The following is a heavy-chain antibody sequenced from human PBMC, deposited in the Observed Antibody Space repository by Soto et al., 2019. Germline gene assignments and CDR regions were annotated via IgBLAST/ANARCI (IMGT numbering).Heavy chain of an antibody. CDR2: IYHSGST. CDR1: GGSIISGYY. CDR3: ARGGGGYDFWSGYYGDVAYYGMDV. Sequence: PSETLPHTCAVSGGSIISGYYWGWIRQTPGKGLEWIGSIYHSGSTYYNPSLKSRVTISVDTSKNQFSLKLSSVTAADTAVYYCARGGGGYDFWSGYYGDVAYYGMDVWGQGTTVTVSS. V-gene: IGHV4-38-2*01. J-gene: IGHJ6*02. D-gene: IGHD3-3*01.